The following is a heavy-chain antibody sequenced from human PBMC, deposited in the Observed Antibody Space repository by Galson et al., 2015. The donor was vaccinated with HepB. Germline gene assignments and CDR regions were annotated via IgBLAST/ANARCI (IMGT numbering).Heavy chain of an antibody. J-gene: IGHJ3*02. CDR3: ARHLEYSYGGECAFDI. CDR2: IYPGDSDT. D-gene: IGHD5-18*01. V-gene: IGHV5-51*01. Sequence: QSGAEVTKPGESLKISCKGSGYSFTSYWIGWVRQMPGKGLEWMGIIYPGDSDTRYSPSFQGQVTISADKSISTAYLQWSSLKASDAAMYYCARHLEYSYGGECAFDIWVQGTMVTVSS. CDR1: GYSFTSYW.